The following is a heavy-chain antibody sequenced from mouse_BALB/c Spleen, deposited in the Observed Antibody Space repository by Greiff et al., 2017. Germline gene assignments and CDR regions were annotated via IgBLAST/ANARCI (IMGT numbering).Heavy chain of an antibody. J-gene: IGHJ4*01. CDR2: INSNGGST. CDR3: ARQGNYYAMDY. V-gene: IGHV5-6-2*01. CDR1: GFTFSSYY. Sequence: EVKLVESGGGLVKLGGSLKLSCAASGFTFSSYYMSWVRQTPEKRLELVAAINSNGGSTYYPDTVKGRFTISRDNAKNTLYLQMSSLKSEDTALYYCARQGNYYAMDYWGQGTSVTVSS.